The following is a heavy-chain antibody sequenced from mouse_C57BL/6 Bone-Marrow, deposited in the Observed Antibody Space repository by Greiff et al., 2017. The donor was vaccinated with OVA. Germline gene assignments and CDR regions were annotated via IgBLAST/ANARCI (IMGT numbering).Heavy chain of an antibody. Sequence: VQLQQSGAELVRPGASVKLSCTASGFNIKDDYMHWVKQRPEQGLEWIGWIDPENGDTEYASKFQGKATITADTSSNTAYLQLSSLTSEDTAVYYCTTRGLYYGSSRYFDVWGTGTTVTVSS. J-gene: IGHJ1*03. CDR1: GFNIKDDY. CDR2: IDPENGDT. D-gene: IGHD1-1*01. V-gene: IGHV14-4*01. CDR3: TTRGLYYGSSRYFDV.